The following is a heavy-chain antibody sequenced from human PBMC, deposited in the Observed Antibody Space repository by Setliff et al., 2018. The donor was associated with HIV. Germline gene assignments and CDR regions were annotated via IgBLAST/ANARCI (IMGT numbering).Heavy chain of an antibody. J-gene: IGHJ4*02. V-gene: IGHV4-34*01. Sequence: PSETLSLTCAVYGGSFSGFYWSWIRQPPGKGLEWIGEINHGGHTNYNPSLKSRATILVDTSTKQFSLRLSSVTAADTAVYSCSRLPRGVDNSDYWGQGTLVTVSS. CDR3: SRLPRGVDNSDY. CDR2: INHGGHT. D-gene: IGHD3-10*01. CDR1: GGSFSGFY.